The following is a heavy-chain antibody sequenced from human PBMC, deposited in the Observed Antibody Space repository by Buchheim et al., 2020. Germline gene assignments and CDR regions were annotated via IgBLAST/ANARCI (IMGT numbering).Heavy chain of an antibody. Sequence: EVQLLESGGGLVQPGGSLRLSCAASGFTFSSYAMNWVRQAPGKGLEWVSDISGSGGSTYYADSVKGRFTISRDHSKNTLYLQMNRLKAEDTAVYYCAKDRTGYGSSWYDYWGQGTL. CDR1: GFTFSSYA. CDR3: AKDRTGYGSSWYDY. J-gene: IGHJ4*02. CDR2: ISGSGGST. D-gene: IGHD6-13*01. V-gene: IGHV3-23*01.